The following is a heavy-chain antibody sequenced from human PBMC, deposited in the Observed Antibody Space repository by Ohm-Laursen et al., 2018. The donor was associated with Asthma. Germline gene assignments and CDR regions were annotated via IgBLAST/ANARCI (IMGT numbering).Heavy chain of an antibody. CDR1: GYKFSSYG. J-gene: IGHJ4*02. CDR3: ARDPPPSCSSSINCYFIDY. D-gene: IGHD2-2*01. CDR2: ISAYNGNT. Sequence: ASVKVSCKAAGYKFSSYGISWVRQAPGQGLEWMGWISAYNGNTKYAQKFQGRVTMATDTSTSTAYMELRSLRSDDTAVYYCARDPPPSCSSSINCYFIDYWGQGTLVTVSS. V-gene: IGHV1-18*04.